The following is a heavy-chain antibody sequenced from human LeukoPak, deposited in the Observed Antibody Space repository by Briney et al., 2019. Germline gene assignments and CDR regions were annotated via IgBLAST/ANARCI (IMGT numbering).Heavy chain of an antibody. CDR2: IRYDGSNK. CDR3: ARETPRRGETRDGYR. CDR1: GFTFSSYG. V-gene: IGHV3-30*02. Sequence: GGSLRLSCAASGFTFSSYGMHWVRQAPGKGLEWVAFIRYDGSNKYYADSVKGRFTISRDNSKNTLYLQMNSLRAEDTAVYYCARETPRRGETRDGYRWGQGTLVIVSS. J-gene: IGHJ4*02. D-gene: IGHD5-24*01.